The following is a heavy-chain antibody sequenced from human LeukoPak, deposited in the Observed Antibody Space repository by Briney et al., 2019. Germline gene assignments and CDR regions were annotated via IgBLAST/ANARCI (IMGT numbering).Heavy chain of an antibody. CDR3: ARDPPLGLTGYNIHYYFDY. V-gene: IGHV1-2*02. D-gene: IGHD3-9*01. Sequence: ASVKVSCKASGYTFTGYYMHWVRQAPGQGLEWMGWINPNSGGTNYAQKFQGRVTMTRDTSISTAYMELSRLRSDDTAVYYCARDPPLGLTGYNIHYYFDYWGQGTLVTVSS. J-gene: IGHJ4*02. CDR1: GYTFTGYY. CDR2: INPNSGGT.